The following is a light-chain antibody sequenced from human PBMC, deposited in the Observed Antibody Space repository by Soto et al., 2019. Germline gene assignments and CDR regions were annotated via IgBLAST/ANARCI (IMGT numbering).Light chain of an antibody. CDR3: TSYTTNSTVV. Sequence: QSALTQPASVSGSPGQSITISCTGTSSDVGASNYVSWYQQHPGEAPKLMISDVTDRPSGVSYRFSGSKSGGTASLTISGLQAEDEADYFCTSYTTNSTVVFGGGTKVTVL. CDR2: DVT. J-gene: IGLJ2*01. V-gene: IGLV2-14*03. CDR1: SSDVGASNY.